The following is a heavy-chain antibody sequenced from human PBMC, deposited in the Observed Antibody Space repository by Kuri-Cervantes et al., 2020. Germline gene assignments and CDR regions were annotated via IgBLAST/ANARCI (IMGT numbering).Heavy chain of an antibody. CDR1: GYTFTSFA. V-gene: IGHV1-3*01. J-gene: IGHJ4*02. D-gene: IGHD6-19*01. CDR2: INAANGDT. Sequence: ASVKVSCKASGYTFTSFAMYWVRQAPGQRLEWMGWINAANGDTQYSQKFQGRVTITRDTSASTAYTELSSLRSEDTAVYYCARDRGSGWYAFDYWGQGTLVTVSS. CDR3: ARDRGSGWYAFDY.